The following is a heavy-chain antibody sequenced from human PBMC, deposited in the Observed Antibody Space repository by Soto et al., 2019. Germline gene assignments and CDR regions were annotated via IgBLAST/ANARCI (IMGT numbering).Heavy chain of an antibody. CDR3: AKEEEDYSSFRVDY. CDR1: GFTFSSFG. CDR2: ISYDGSSE. D-gene: IGHD4-4*01. J-gene: IGHJ4*02. V-gene: IGHV3-30*18. Sequence: QVQLVESGGGVVQPGRSLRLSCAASGFTFSSFGMNWVRQAPGKGLEWVGVISYDGSSEYYSDSVRGRFTISRDNSESTLYLQMNSLRAEDTAVYYCAKEEEDYSSFRVDYCGQGTLVTVSS.